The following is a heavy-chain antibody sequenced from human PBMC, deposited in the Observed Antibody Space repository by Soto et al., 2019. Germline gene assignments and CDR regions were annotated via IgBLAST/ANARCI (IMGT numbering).Heavy chain of an antibody. CDR1: GYTFISYY. Sequence: ASVKVSCKASGYTFISYYMHWLRQAPGQGLEWMGIINPSGGDTSYAQKLQGRVTMTTDTSTSTVYMELRSLRSDDTAVYYCARDLGQQLVDYWGQGTLVTVSS. J-gene: IGHJ4*02. CDR3: ARDLGQQLVDY. CDR2: INPSGGDT. D-gene: IGHD6-13*01. V-gene: IGHV1-46*01.